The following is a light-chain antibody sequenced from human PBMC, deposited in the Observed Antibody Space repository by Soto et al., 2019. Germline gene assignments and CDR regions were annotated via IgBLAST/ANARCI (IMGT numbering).Light chain of an antibody. V-gene: IGKV3-15*01. Sequence: EILLTQSPATLSVSPGERVTLSCRATETISTNLAWFQRKPGQPPRLLIYGSSTRATGVPDRFSGSGSGTEFTLIISSLQSEDVALDYCQQYSNWPHAITFGQGTRLEIK. CDR1: ETISTN. CDR3: QQYSNWPHAIT. CDR2: GSS. J-gene: IGKJ5*01.